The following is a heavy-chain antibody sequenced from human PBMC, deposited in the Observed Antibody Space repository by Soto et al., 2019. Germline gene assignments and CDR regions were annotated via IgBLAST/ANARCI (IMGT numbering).Heavy chain of an antibody. Sequence: SVKVSCKASGGTFSSYTISWVRQAPGQGLEWMGRIIPILGIANYAQKFQGRVTITADKSTSTAYMELSSLRSEDTAVYYCARGGRQLDKIRGAFDIWGQGTMXXVSS. CDR1: GGTFSSYT. CDR2: IIPILGIA. D-gene: IGHD1-1*01. CDR3: ARGGRQLDKIRGAFDI. J-gene: IGHJ3*02. V-gene: IGHV1-69*02.